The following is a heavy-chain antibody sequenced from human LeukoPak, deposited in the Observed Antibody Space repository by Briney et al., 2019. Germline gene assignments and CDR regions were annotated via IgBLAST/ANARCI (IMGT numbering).Heavy chain of an antibody. CDR3: ARAVEGYGGIPAPGAFDI. J-gene: IGHJ3*02. Sequence: SGGSLRLSCAASGFTVSSNYMSWVRQAPGKGLEWVSVIYSGGSTYYADSVKGRFTISRDNSKNTLYLQMNSLRAEETAVYYCARAVEGYGGIPAPGAFDIWGQGTMVTVSS. D-gene: IGHD4-23*01. CDR2: IYSGGST. V-gene: IGHV3-53*01. CDR1: GFTVSSNY.